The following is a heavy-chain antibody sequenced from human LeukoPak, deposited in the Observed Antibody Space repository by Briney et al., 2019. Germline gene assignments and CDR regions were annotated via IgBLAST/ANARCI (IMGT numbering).Heavy chain of an antibody. V-gene: IGHV3-7*01. Sequence: GGSLRLPCAASGFSFSTYWMSWVRQAPGKGLEWVANIKHDGSEKYYVDSVKGRFTISRDNAKNSLYLQMNSLRAEDTAVYYCARDQRLLGYCSGTSCYPLYFDYWGQGTLVTVSS. D-gene: IGHD2-2*01. CDR2: IKHDGSEK. J-gene: IGHJ4*02. CDR3: ARDQRLLGYCSGTSCYPLYFDY. CDR1: GFSFSTYW.